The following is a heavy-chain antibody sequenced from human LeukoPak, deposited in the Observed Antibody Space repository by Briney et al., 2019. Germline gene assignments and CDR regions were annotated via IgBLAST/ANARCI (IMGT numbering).Heavy chain of an antibody. CDR3: ARDDVDTPPFDY. J-gene: IGHJ4*02. V-gene: IGHV4-4*07. CDR2: IYVSGSS. D-gene: IGHD5-18*01. CDR1: GASISSYY. Sequence: KTSETLSLTCTVSGASISSYYWSWIRQPAGKGLEWIGRIYVSGSSVYNPSLKSRVTISVDTSMNQLSLRLKSVTAADTAVYYCARDDVDTPPFDYLGQGTLVTVSS.